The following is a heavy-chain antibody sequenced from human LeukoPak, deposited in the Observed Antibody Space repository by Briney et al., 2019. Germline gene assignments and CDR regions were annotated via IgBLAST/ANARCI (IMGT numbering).Heavy chain of an antibody. D-gene: IGHD1-26*01. Sequence: SETLSLTCAVSGGSISSGGYSWSWIRQPPGKGLEWIGYIYYSGSTYYNPSLKSRVTKSVDTSKNQFSLKLSSVTAADTAVYYCARTGSYSVHFDYWGQGTLVTVSS. J-gene: IGHJ4*02. CDR3: ARTGSYSVHFDY. CDR2: IYYSGST. CDR1: GGSISSGGYS. V-gene: IGHV4-30-4*07.